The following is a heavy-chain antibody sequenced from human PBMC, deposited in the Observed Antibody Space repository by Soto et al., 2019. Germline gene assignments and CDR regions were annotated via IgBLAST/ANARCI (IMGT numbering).Heavy chain of an antibody. CDR1: GYSFTSYW. V-gene: IGHV5-51*01. Sequence: PGESLKISCKGSGYSFTSYWIGWVRQMPGKGLEWMGIIYPGDSDTRYSPSFQGQITISADKSISTAYLQWSSLKASDTAMYYCASGSIRPDFVFDYWGQGTLVTVSS. D-gene: IGHD6-6*01. J-gene: IGHJ4*02. CDR2: IYPGDSDT. CDR3: ASGSIRPDFVFDY.